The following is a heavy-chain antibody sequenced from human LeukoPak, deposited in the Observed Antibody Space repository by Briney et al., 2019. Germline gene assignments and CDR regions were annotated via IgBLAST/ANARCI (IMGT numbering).Heavy chain of an antibody. Sequence: PSETLSLTCTVSGGSISSSSYYWGWIRQPPGKGLEWIGSIYYSGSTYYNPSLKSRVTISVDTSKNQFSLKLSSVTAADTAVYYCARAERYFDWSLGATDYWGQGTLVTVSS. D-gene: IGHD3-9*01. CDR1: GGSISSSSYY. V-gene: IGHV4-39*01. CDR2: IYYSGST. J-gene: IGHJ4*02. CDR3: ARAERYFDWSLGATDY.